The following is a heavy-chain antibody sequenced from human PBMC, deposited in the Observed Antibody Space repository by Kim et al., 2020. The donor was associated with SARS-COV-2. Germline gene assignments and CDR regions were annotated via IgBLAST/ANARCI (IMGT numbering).Heavy chain of an antibody. CDR1: GFTFSSYA. CDR2: ISYDGSNK. V-gene: IGHV3-30*04. CDR3: ARGSYYYDSSGYY. Sequence: GGSLRLSCAASGFTFSSYAMHWVRQAPGKGLEWVAVISYDGSNKYYADSVKGRFTISRDNSKNTLYLQMNSLRAEDTAVYYCARGSYYYDSSGYYWGQGTLVTVSS. D-gene: IGHD3-22*01. J-gene: IGHJ4*02.